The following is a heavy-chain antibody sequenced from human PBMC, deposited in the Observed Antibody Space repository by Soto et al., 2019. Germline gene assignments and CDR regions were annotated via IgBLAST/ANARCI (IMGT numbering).Heavy chain of an antibody. V-gene: IGHV4-4*02. CDR1: GGSISSNYW. Sequence: QVQLQESGPGLVKPSGTLSLTCAVSGGSISSNYWWSWVRQPPGKGLEWIGEIYHSGSTNYNPSLKSRVTISVAKSTNPFSLTLSSVTAADPAVYYCARPRPESGGDYWGQGTLVTVSS. CDR3: ARPRPESGGDY. CDR2: IYHSGST. D-gene: IGHD3-10*01. J-gene: IGHJ4*02.